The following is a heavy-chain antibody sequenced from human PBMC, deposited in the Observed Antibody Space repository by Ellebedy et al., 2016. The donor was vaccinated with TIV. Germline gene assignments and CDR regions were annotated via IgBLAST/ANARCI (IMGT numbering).Heavy chain of an antibody. J-gene: IGHJ4*02. CDR2: INHNGG. D-gene: IGHD4-17*01. Sequence: ASVQVSCKASGYTFTSFHIHWLRQAPGQGLEWMGIINHNGGVYTPKFDGRVSITRDTSTSTVYMELSSLTSDDTAIYFCARVSSAGPTARHYFAYWGQGTLVTVSS. CDR3: ARVSSAGPTARHYFAY. V-gene: IGHV1-46*01. CDR1: GYTFTSFH.